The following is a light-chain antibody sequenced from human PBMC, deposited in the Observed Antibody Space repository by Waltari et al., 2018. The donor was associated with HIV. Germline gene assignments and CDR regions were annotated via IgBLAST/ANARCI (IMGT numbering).Light chain of an antibody. CDR1: SVRSYY. CDR3: NSRDSSGHWF. J-gene: IGLJ3*02. Sequence: SSELAQDPAVSVALGQTVRITCQGDSVRSYYASWYQQKPGQAPVLVGYGENNRPSGIPDLFSGSSSGNTASLTIAGAQAEDEADYYCNSRDSSGHWFFGGGTKVTVL. CDR2: GEN. V-gene: IGLV3-19*01.